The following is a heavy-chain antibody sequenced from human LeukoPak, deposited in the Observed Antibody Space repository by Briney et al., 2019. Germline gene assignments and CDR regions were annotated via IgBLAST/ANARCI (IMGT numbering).Heavy chain of an antibody. J-gene: IGHJ4*02. CDR1: GGTFSSYA. CDR2: IIPIFGKA. V-gene: IGHV1-69*05. Sequence: SVKVSCKASGGTFSSYAISWVRQAPGQGLGWMGMIIPIFGKANYAQKFQDRVTITTDESTSTAYMELSSLRSEDTAVYYCARDKRARGYCSGGSCYLSYFDYWGQGTLVTVSS. CDR3: ARDKRARGYCSGGSCYLSYFDY. D-gene: IGHD2-15*01.